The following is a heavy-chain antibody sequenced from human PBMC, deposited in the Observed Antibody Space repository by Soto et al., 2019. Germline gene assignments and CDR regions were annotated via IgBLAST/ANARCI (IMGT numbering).Heavy chain of an antibody. CDR1: GDSVSSNSAA. CDR3: ARDRGHSSGWFRRWYWFDP. Sequence: SQTLSLTCAISGDSVSSNSAAWNWIRQSPSRGLEWLGRTYYRSKWYNDYAVSVKSRITINPDTSKNQFSLQLNSVTPEDTAVYYCARDRGHSSGWFRRWYWFDPWGQGTLVTVSS. V-gene: IGHV6-1*01. J-gene: IGHJ5*02. D-gene: IGHD6-19*01. CDR2: TYYRSKWYN.